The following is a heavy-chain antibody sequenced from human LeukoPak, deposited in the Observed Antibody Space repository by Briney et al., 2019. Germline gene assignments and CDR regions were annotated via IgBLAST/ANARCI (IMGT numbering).Heavy chain of an antibody. CDR2: IRSSGGST. V-gene: IGHV3-23*01. Sequence: GGSLRLSCAASGFTFSNYAMSWVRQAPGKGLEWVSDIRSSGGSTFYADSVKGRFTISRDNSKNTMYLQMNSLRAEDTAVYYCAKAQYSSGWYVFDYWGQGTLVTVSS. CDR3: AKAQYSSGWYVFDY. CDR1: GFTFSNYA. J-gene: IGHJ4*02. D-gene: IGHD6-19*01.